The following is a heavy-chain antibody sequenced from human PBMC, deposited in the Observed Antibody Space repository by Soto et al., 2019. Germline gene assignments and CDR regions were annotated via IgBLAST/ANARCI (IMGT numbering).Heavy chain of an antibody. CDR2: ITGSGGST. Sequence: GGSLRLSCAASGFTFTTTAMCWVRQAPGKGPGWVSLITGSGGSTYYADFVQGRFIISRDNSKNTVSLQMNSLRDEDTALYYCAKVTARYHDAFDFWGQGTMVTVSS. CDR3: AKVTARYHDAFDF. CDR1: GFTFTTTA. D-gene: IGHD2-2*01. J-gene: IGHJ3*01. V-gene: IGHV3-23*01.